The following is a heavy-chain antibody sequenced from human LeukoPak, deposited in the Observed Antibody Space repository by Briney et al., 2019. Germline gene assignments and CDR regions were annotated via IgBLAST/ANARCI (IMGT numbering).Heavy chain of an antibody. Sequence: PSETLSLTCTVSGGSISSSSYYWGWIRQPPGKGLEWIGSIYYSGSTYYNPSFKSRVTISVDTSKNQFSLKLSSVTAADTAVYYCARHIYGSGYYFDYWGQGTLVTVSS. J-gene: IGHJ4*02. D-gene: IGHD3-10*01. CDR2: IYYSGST. CDR1: GGSISSSSYY. CDR3: ARHIYGSGYYFDY. V-gene: IGHV4-39*01.